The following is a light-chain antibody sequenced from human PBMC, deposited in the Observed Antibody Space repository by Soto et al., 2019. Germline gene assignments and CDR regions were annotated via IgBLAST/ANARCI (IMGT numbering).Light chain of an antibody. CDR1: QSIFYISNNKNY. CDR2: WAS. V-gene: IGKV4-1*01. Sequence: DIVMTQSPDSLPVSLGERATINCGSSQSIFYISNNKNYLAWYQQKPGQPPKLLISWASARESGVPDRFSGSGSGTDFTLTISSLQAEDVAVYYCQQCYSTPPTFGQGTRLEIK. CDR3: QQCYSTPPT. J-gene: IGKJ5*01.